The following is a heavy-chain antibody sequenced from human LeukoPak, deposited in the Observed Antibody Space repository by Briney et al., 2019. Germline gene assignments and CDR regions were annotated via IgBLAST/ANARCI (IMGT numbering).Heavy chain of an antibody. CDR3: AKWAGVYYYDSSGYLSGFDY. Sequence: QPGRSLRLSCAASGFTFSSYGMHWVRQAPGKGLEWVAVISYDGSNKYYAGSVKGRFTISRDNSKNTLYLQMNSLRAEDTAVYYCAKWAGVYYYDSSGYLSGFDYWGQGTLVTVSS. CDR1: GFTFSSYG. J-gene: IGHJ4*02. V-gene: IGHV3-30*18. D-gene: IGHD3-22*01. CDR2: ISYDGSNK.